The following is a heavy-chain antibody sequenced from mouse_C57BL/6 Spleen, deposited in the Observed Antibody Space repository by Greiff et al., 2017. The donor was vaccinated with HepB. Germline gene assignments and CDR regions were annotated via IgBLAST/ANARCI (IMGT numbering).Heavy chain of an antibody. D-gene: IGHD1-1*01. Sequence: EVKLVESGGGLVKPGGSLKLSCAASGFTFSDYGMHWVRQAPEKGLEWVAYISSGSSTIYYADTVKGRFTISRDNAKNTLFLQMTRLRSEDTAMYYCARLGSSIYAMDYWGQGTSVTVSS. J-gene: IGHJ4*01. CDR2: ISSGSSTI. V-gene: IGHV5-17*01. CDR1: GFTFSDYG. CDR3: ARLGSSIYAMDY.